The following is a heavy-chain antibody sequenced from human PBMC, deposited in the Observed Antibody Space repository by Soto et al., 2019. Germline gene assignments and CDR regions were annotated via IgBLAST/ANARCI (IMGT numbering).Heavy chain of an antibody. Sequence: EVQLVESGGGLVQPGGSLRLSCAASGFTFSGYWMHWVRQVPGKGLIWVARRNSDGSGISYADSVRGRFTISRDNVRNILFLQMNSLRGDDSAVYYCTRDRPETQYDYHPIFDHWGQGTLVTVSS. J-gene: IGHJ4*02. V-gene: IGHV3-74*01. D-gene: IGHD5-12*01. CDR3: TRDRPETQYDYHPIFDH. CDR1: GFTFSGYW. CDR2: RNSDGSGI.